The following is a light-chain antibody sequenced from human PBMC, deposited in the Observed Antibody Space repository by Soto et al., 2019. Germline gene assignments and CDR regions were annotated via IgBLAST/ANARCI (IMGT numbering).Light chain of an antibody. CDR3: SSYAGSNNLV. J-gene: IGLJ2*01. CDR1: ISDVAGYNY. CDR2: DVT. Sequence: QSVLTQPRSVSGSPGQSVTISCTGTISDVAGYNYVSWYQHHPGKAPKLLISDVTKRPSWVPDRFSGSKSGSTASLTISELQAEDEACYYCSSYAGSNNLVFGGGTKLTVL. V-gene: IGLV2-11*01.